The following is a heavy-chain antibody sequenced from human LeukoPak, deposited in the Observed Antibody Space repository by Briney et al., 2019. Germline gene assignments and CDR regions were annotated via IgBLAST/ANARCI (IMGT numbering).Heavy chain of an antibody. CDR3: ARGGPYCGGDCYYFDF. J-gene: IGHJ4*02. CDR1: GYTFTSYY. V-gene: IGHV1-46*01. Sequence: GASVNVSCKASGYTFTSYYMHWVRQAPGQGLEWVGKINPSGGSTTYAQKFQGRVTMARDTSTSTVYMELSSLISEDTAAYYCARGGPYCGGDCYYFDFWGQGTLVTVSS. CDR2: INPSGGST. D-gene: IGHD2-21*02.